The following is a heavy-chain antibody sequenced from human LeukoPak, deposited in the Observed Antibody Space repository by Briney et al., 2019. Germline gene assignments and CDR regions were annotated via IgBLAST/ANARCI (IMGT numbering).Heavy chain of an antibody. Sequence: PGGSLRLSCAASGFTFSNYWMSWVRQVPGKGLEWVGNIKQDGSEKYCVDSVKGRFTISRVNSKNTLYLQMSSLRAEDTAVYYCAKDFEWFGFRDCWGQGTLVTVSS. CDR3: AKDFEWFGFRDC. D-gene: IGHD3-3*01. V-gene: IGHV3-7*05. CDR1: GFTFSNYW. J-gene: IGHJ4*02. CDR2: IKQDGSEK.